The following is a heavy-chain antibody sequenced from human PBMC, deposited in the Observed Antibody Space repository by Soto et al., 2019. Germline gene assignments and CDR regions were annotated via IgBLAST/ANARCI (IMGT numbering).Heavy chain of an antibody. D-gene: IGHD5-12*01. CDR3: AKGSIAYSASVDN. Sequence: EVQLLESGGGLVQPGGSLRLSGAASGFSFSSYAMVWVREAPGKGLEWVSVISARGGSLYFAYSVKGRFTISRDNSKNVLTLEMNSLRAEDTATYFCAKGSIAYSASVDNWGQGTLVVVSS. J-gene: IGHJ4*02. V-gene: IGHV3-23*01. CDR2: ISARGGSL. CDR1: GFSFSSYA.